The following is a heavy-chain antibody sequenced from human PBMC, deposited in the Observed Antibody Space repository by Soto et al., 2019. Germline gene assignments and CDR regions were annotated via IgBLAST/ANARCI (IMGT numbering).Heavy chain of an antibody. Sequence: ETLSLTCTVSDAAIRSSTCQWGWIRQPPGRGLEWIGSAYYSESTYYNPSLKSRVAVSVDTSKNQFSLKVTSVTAADTAVYYCARHSNRKDQYSGHASLVTDSS. J-gene: IGHJ4*01. CDR3: ARHSNRKDQY. V-gene: IGHV4-39*01. D-gene: IGHD6-13*01. CDR2: AYYSEST. CDR1: DAAIRSSTCQ.